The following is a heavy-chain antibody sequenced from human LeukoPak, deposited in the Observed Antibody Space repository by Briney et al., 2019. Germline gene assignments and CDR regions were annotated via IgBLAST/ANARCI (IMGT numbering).Heavy chain of an antibody. Sequence: SETLSLTCAVSGYSISSGYYWGWIRQPPGKGLEWIGSIYHSGSTYYNPSLKSRVTISVDTSKNQFSLKLSSVTAADTAVYYCARRSQQLGDFDYWGQGTLVTVSS. CDR2: IYHSGST. J-gene: IGHJ4*02. CDR3: ARRSQQLGDFDY. D-gene: IGHD6-13*01. V-gene: IGHV4-38-2*01. CDR1: GYSISSGYY.